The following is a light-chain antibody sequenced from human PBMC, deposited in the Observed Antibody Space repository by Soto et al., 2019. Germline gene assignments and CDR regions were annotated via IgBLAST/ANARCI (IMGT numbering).Light chain of an antibody. Sequence: DIQMTQSPSTLSASVGDRVTISCRASQSVSSWLAWYQQKPGKGPKLLIYDASSLESGVPSRFSGSGSGTEFTLTISSLQPDDFATYYCQQYNSYWTFCQGTKV. V-gene: IGKV1-5*01. CDR3: QQYNSYWT. CDR2: DAS. CDR1: QSVSSW. J-gene: IGKJ1*01.